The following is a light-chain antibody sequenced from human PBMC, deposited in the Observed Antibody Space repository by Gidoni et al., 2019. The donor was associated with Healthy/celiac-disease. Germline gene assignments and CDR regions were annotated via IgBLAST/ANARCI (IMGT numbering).Light chain of an antibody. CDR3: MQALQTPLT. J-gene: IGKJ4*01. CDR2: LGS. CDR1: QSILHSNGYNY. V-gene: IGKV2-28*01. Sequence: DIVMTQSPLSLPVTPGEPASISCRSSQSILHSNGYNYLDWYLQKPGQSPQLRIYLGSNRASGVPDRVSGSGSGTDVTLKISRVEAEDVGFYYCMQALQTPLTFGGGTKVEIK.